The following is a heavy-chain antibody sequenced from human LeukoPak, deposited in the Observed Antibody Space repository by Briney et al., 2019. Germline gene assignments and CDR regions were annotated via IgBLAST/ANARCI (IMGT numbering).Heavy chain of an antibody. D-gene: IGHD1-1*01. Sequence: SQTLSLTCTVSGDSITGGDYPWSWFRQYPGKGLEWIGYIYHSGTTYYNPSLRGRLTISVDTSKNHFSLKLTSLTAADTAVYYCAREARGMTTNAHDAFDIWGQGTMVTVSS. CDR3: AREARGMTTNAHDAFDI. CDR1: GDSITGGDYP. J-gene: IGHJ3*02. V-gene: IGHV4-31*03. CDR2: IYHSGTT.